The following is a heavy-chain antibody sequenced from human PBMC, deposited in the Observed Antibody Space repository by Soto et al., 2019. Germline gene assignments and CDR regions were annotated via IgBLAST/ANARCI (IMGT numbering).Heavy chain of an antibody. D-gene: IGHD6-13*01. J-gene: IGHJ4*02. CDR3: ARESSSWYESDY. V-gene: IGHV4-34*01. Sequence: TLSLTCAVYGGSFSGYYWSWIRQPPGKGLEWIGEINHSGSTNYNPSLKSRVIISVDTSKNQFSLELTSVTAADTAVYYCARESSSWYESDYWGQGTLVTLSS. CDR1: GGSFSGYY. CDR2: INHSGST.